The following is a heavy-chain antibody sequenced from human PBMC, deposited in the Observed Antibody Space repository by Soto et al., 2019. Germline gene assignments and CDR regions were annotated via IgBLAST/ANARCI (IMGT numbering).Heavy chain of an antibody. D-gene: IGHD4-4*01. CDR2: IWYDGSNK. CDR3: ARDQATVTIPDY. V-gene: IGHV3-33*01. CDR1: GFTFSSYG. Sequence: GGSLRLSCAASGFTFSSYGMHWVRQAPGKGLEWVAVIWYDGSNKYYAYSVKGRFTISRDNSKNTLYLQMNSLRAEDTAVYYCARDQATVTIPDYWGQGTLVTVSS. J-gene: IGHJ4*02.